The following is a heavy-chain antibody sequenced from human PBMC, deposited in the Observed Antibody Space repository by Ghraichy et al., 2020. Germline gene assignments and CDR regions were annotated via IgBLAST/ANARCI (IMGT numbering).Heavy chain of an antibody. CDR2: INHSGST. D-gene: IGHD2-2*01. CDR1: GGSFSGYY. V-gene: IGHV4-34*01. Sequence: SQTLSLTCAVYGGSFSGYYWSWIRQPPGKGLEWIGEINHSGSTNYNPSLKSRVTISVDTSKNQFSLKLSSVTAADTAVYYCARGGVVPAPRFSPREAEDYYYYYGMDVWGQGTTVTVSS. J-gene: IGHJ6*02. CDR3: ARGGVVPAPRFSPREAEDYYYYYGMDV.